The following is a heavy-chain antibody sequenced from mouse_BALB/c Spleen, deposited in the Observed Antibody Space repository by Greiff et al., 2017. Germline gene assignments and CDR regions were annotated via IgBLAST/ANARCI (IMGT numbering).Heavy chain of an antibody. D-gene: IGHD2-14*01. V-gene: IGHV3-6*02. CDR1: GYSITSGYY. Sequence: VQLVESGPGLVKPSQSLSLTCSVTGYSITSGYYWNWIRQFPGNKLEWMGYISYDGINNYNPSLTNRISITLDTSNNQFFLKLNSVTTEDTATYYCARYDEGYYYAMDYWGQGTSVTVSS. CDR2: ISYDGIN. J-gene: IGHJ4*01. CDR3: ARYDEGYYYAMDY.